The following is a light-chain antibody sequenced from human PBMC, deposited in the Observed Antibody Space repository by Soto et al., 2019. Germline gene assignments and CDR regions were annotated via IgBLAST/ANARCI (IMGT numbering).Light chain of an antibody. CDR1: KIGSKI. Sequence: SYELTQPHSVSVATAQTARITCGGDKIGSKIVHWYRQRPGQAPVAVVFDASDRPSGIPDRISASRSGDTATLTISRVDAGDEADYYCQVWASTDEFFVFGSGTKVTVL. CDR3: QVWASTDEFFV. CDR2: DAS. J-gene: IGLJ1*01. V-gene: IGLV3-21*02.